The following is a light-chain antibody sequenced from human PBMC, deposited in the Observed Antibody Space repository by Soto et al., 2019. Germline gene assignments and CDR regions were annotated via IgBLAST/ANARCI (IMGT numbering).Light chain of an antibody. V-gene: IGKV3-15*01. CDR2: GVS. Sequence: EIVMTQSPATLSVSPGERATLSCRASQRLSSNLAWYQQKPGQAPRLLIYGVSTRATGIPARFSGSGSGTEFTLTISSLQSEDFAVYYCQQYNNGWTFGQGTKVDIK. J-gene: IGKJ1*01. CDR3: QQYNNGWT. CDR1: QRLSSN.